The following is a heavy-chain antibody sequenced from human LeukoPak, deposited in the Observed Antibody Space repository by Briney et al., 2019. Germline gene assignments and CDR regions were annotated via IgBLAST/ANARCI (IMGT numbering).Heavy chain of an antibody. CDR2: IYPGDSDT. CDR1: GYSFTSYW. J-gene: IGHJ3*02. V-gene: IGHV5-51*01. D-gene: IGHD3-22*01. Sequence: GESLNISCKGSGYSFTSYWIGWVRQTTGKGRGWMGIIYPGDSDTRYSPSFKGQVTISADEPIRTAYLQWSRLKASDTAMYYCARHPSRYYYDSSGYKNAFDIWGQGTMVTVSS. CDR3: ARHPSRYYYDSSGYKNAFDI.